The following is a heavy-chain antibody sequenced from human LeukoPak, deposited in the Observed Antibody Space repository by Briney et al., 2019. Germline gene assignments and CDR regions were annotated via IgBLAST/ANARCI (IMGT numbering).Heavy chain of an antibody. CDR3: ARGGIAAAGVNWFDP. D-gene: IGHD6-13*01. J-gene: IGHJ5*02. CDR1: GFIFSDYY. CDR2: ISSSGSTI. V-gene: IGHV3-11*01. Sequence: GGSLRLSCAASGFIFSDYYMSWIRQAPGKGLEWVSYISSSGSTIYYADSVKGRFTISRDNAKNSLYPQMNSLRAEDTAVYYCARGGIAAAGVNWFDPWGQGTLVTVSS.